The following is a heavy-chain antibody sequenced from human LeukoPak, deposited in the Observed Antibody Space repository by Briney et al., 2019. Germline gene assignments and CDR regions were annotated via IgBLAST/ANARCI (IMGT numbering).Heavy chain of an antibody. V-gene: IGHV3-23*01. CDR3: AILGGGMAY. Sequence: PGGSLRLSCAASGFRFSSYTMNWVRQAPGKGLEWVSGISGSGDRTYYADFVKGRVTISRDNSRNTLYLQMSSLRADDTAVYYCAILGGGMAYWGQGTLVAVSS. CDR2: ISGSGDRT. J-gene: IGHJ4*02. CDR1: GFRFSSYT. D-gene: IGHD3-16*01.